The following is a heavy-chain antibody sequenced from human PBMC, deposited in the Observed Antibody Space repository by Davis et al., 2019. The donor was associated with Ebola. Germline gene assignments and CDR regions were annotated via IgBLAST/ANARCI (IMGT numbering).Heavy chain of an antibody. CDR2: IFLDDSDI. CDR1: GYTSSNYW. Sequence: GGSLRLSCKGSGYTSSNYWIGWVRQMPGKGLEWVGIIFLDDSDIRYSPSFQGHVTISADKSSNTAYLQWSSLKASDTAIYYCARHLIGLTTDVAGGGINGMDVWGQGTSVTVSS. V-gene: IGHV5-51*01. D-gene: IGHD6-19*01. J-gene: IGHJ6*02. CDR3: ARHLIGLTTDVAGGGINGMDV.